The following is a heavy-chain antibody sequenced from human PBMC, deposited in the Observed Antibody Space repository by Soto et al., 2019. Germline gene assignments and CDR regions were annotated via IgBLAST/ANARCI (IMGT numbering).Heavy chain of an antibody. CDR2: IYYSGST. CDR1: GGSISRDGYY. Sequence: TLCLTCTVSGGSISRDGYYWSWIRQHPGKGLEWIGYIYYSGSTYYNPSLKSRVTISVDTSKNQFSLKLSSVTAADKAVYYCARDSSRWKGVYYGMDVWGQGTTVTVSS. CDR3: ARDSSRWKGVYYGMDV. V-gene: IGHV4-31*03. D-gene: IGHD6-13*01. J-gene: IGHJ6*02.